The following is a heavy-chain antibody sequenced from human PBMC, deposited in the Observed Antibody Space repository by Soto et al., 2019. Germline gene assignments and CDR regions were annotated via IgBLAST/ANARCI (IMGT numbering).Heavy chain of an antibody. CDR2: IHPHSGAT. CDR3: VREGVGPTHGWFDP. CDR1: GYTFTGSY. Sequence: QVQLVQSGAEVKKPWASVKVSCEATGYTFTGSYLHWVRQAPGQGLEWMGWIHPHSGATKYAQKFQGWVTMTSDTSISTAYLHLSSLKSNDTAIYYYVREGVGPTHGWFDPWGQGNIVTVSS. J-gene: IGHJ5*02. D-gene: IGHD1-26*01. V-gene: IGHV1-2*04.